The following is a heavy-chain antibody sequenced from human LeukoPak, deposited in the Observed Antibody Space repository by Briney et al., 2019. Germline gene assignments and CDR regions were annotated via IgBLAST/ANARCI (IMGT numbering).Heavy chain of an antibody. CDR3: ARDPGIVVVPAAAHFDY. Sequence: GGSLRLSCAASGFTFSSYSMNWVRQAPGKGLEWVSSISSSNSYIYYTDSVKGRFTISRDNAKNSLYLQMNSLRAEDTAVYYCARDPGIVVVPAAAHFDYWGQGTLVTVSS. J-gene: IGHJ4*02. V-gene: IGHV3-21*01. CDR2: ISSSNSYI. D-gene: IGHD2-2*01. CDR1: GFTFSSYS.